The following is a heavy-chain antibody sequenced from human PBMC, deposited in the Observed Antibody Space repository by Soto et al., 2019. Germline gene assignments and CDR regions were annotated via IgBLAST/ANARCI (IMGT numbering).Heavy chain of an antibody. CDR3: AKSATVPAAIAY. CDR2: INAGNGNT. Sequence: ASVKVSCEACGYTFTSYAMHWVRQAPGQRLEWMGWINAGNGNTKYSQKFQGRVTITRDTSASTAYMELSSLRSEDTAVYYCAKSATVPAAIAYWGQGTLVTVSS. V-gene: IGHV1-3*01. J-gene: IGHJ4*02. CDR1: GYTFTSYA. D-gene: IGHD2-2*02.